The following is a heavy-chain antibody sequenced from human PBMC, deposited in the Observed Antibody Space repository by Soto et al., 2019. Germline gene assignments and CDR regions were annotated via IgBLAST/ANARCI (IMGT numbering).Heavy chain of an antibody. CDR2: INPSGGST. CDR1: GYTFTSYY. V-gene: IGHV1-46*03. Sequence: ASVKVSCKASGYTFTSYYMHWVRQAPGQGLEWMGIINPSGGSTSYAQKFQGRVTMTRDTSTSTVYMELSSLRSEDTAVYYCARDRRIAAAGTTNWFDPWGQGTLFTVSS. J-gene: IGHJ5*02. D-gene: IGHD6-13*01. CDR3: ARDRRIAAAGTTNWFDP.